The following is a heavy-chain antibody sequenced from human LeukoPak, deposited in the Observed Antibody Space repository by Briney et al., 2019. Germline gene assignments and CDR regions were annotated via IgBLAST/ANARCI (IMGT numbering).Heavy chain of an antibody. J-gene: IGHJ4*02. CDR3: ARYVVYGSGKYYFDY. V-gene: IGHV4-39*01. CDR1: GDSISSSDYY. CDR2: INYGVTT. Sequence: SETLSLTCTVSGDSISSSDYYWSWIRQPPGNELEWIASINYGVTTYYNPSLKSRVTISVDTSKNQFSLRLSSVTAADTAVYLCARYVVYGSGKYYFDYWGQGSLVTVSS. D-gene: IGHD3-10*01.